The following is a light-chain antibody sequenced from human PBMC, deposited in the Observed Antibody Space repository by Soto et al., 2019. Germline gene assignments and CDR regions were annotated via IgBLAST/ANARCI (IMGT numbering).Light chain of an antibody. CDR2: DVS. J-gene: IGLJ1*01. V-gene: IGLV2-14*01. Sequence: QSALTQPASVSGSPGQSITLSCTGASSDVGRYNYVSWYQQHPGKAPKLMIYDVSNRPSGVSNRFSGSKSGNTASLTISGRQAEDDDDYYCSTHTGSNNPNVFGTGTKVTVL. CDR3: STHTGSNNPNV. CDR1: SSDVGRYNY.